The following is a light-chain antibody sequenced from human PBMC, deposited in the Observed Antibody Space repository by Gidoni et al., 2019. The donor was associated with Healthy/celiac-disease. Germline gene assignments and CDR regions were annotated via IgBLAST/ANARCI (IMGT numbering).Light chain of an antibody. CDR1: QNVSSY. V-gene: IGKV3-11*01. J-gene: IGKJ2*01. CDR2: DAS. CDR3: QQRRT. Sequence: IVLTQSPATLSLSPGERATLSCRASQNVSSYLAWYQQKPGQGPMLLIYDASNRATGIPARFSGGRSGTVFTLTISSLEPEDFAVYYCQQRRTFGQGTKLEIK.